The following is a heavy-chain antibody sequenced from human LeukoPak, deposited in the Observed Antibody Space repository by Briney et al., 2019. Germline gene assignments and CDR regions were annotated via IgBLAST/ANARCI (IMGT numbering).Heavy chain of an antibody. J-gene: IGHJ3*02. V-gene: IGHV1-18*01. CDR3: ARRLSSKNAFDI. CDR1: GGTFSSYA. Sequence: ASVKVSCKASGGTFSSYAISWVRQAPGQGLEWMGWISAYNGNTNYAQKLQGRVTMTTDTSTSTAYMELRSLRSDDTAVYYCARRLSSKNAFDIWGQGTMVTVSS. D-gene: IGHD2-2*01. CDR2: ISAYNGNT.